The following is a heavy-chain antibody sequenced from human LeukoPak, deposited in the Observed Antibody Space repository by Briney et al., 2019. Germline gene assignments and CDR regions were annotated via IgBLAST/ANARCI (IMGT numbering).Heavy chain of an antibody. V-gene: IGHV4-59*08. CDR2: IYYSGST. CDR3: ARGGGRTYYDFWSGWPNWFDP. D-gene: IGHD3-3*01. Sequence: PSETLSLTCTVSGGSISSYYWSWLRQPPGKGLEWIGYIYYSGSTNYNPSLKSRVTISVDTSKNQFSLKLSSVTAADTAVYYCARGGGRTYYDFWSGWPNWFDPWGQGTLVTVSS. J-gene: IGHJ5*02. CDR1: GGSISSYY.